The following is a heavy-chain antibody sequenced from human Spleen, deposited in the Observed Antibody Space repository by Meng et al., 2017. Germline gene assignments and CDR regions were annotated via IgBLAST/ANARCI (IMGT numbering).Heavy chain of an antibody. CDR1: GFTFSSYA. V-gene: IGHV3-30*07. CDR3: ARHQGGATGIGY. D-gene: IGHD1-26*01. CDR2: ISYDGSNK. Sequence: GESLKISCAASGFTFSSYAMHWVRQAPGKGLEWVAVISYDGSNKYYADSVKGRFTISRDNSKNTLYLQMNSLRVEDTAMYYCARHQGGATGIGYWGQGTVVTVSS. J-gene: IGHJ4*02.